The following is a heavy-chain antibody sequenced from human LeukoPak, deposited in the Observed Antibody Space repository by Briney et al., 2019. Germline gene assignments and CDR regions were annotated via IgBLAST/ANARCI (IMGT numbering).Heavy chain of an antibody. D-gene: IGHD3-9*01. CDR2: ISNDGGST. CDR3: AKDSITYYDILTGYSDFDY. CDR1: GFTFNNYA. Sequence: PGGSLRLSCAASGFTFNNYAMSWVRQAPGKGLEWVSTISNDGGSTYYADSVEGRFTISRDSSRNTLSLQMKSLRAEDTAVYYCAKDSITYYDILTGYSDFDYWGQGTLVTVSS. V-gene: IGHV3-23*01. J-gene: IGHJ4*02.